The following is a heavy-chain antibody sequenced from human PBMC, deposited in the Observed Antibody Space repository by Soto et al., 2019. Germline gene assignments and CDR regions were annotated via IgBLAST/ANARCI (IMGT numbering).Heavy chain of an antibody. CDR3: ASWAVAGIIDY. CDR2: IYYSGST. Sequence: SETLSLTCTVSGGSISSSSYYWGWIRQPPGKGLEWIGSIYYSGSTYYKPSLKSRVTISVDTSKNQFSLKLSSVTAADTAVYYCASWAVAGIIDYWGQGTLVTVSS. D-gene: IGHD6-19*01. J-gene: IGHJ4*02. V-gene: IGHV4-39*01. CDR1: GGSISSSSYY.